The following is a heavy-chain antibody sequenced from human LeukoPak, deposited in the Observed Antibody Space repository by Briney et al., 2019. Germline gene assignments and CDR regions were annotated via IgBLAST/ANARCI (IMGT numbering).Heavy chain of an antibody. CDR3: ARAGDYFFGPYYFDY. Sequence: GASVKVSCKASGYTFTGYYMHWVRQAPGQGLEWMGWINPNSGGTNYAQKFQGRVTMTRDTSISTAYMELSRLRSDDTAVYYCARAGDYFFGPYYFDYWGQGTLVTVSS. V-gene: IGHV1-2*02. D-gene: IGHD4-17*01. CDR1: GYTFTGYY. CDR2: INPNSGGT. J-gene: IGHJ4*02.